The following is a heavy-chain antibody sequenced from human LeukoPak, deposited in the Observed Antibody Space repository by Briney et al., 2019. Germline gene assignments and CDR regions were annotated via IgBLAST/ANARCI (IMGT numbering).Heavy chain of an antibody. V-gene: IGHV3-23*01. CDR3: AVPITIFGVPYH. CDR1: GFTFSTYT. J-gene: IGHJ5*02. D-gene: IGHD3-3*01. Sequence: GGSLRLSCAASGFTFSTYTMYWVRHPPGKRLEWVSIIGSSGGGIHYADSVKGRFTISRDNSKNALYLQMNSLRAEDTAVYYCAVPITIFGVPYHWGQGTLVTVSS. CDR2: IGSSGGGI.